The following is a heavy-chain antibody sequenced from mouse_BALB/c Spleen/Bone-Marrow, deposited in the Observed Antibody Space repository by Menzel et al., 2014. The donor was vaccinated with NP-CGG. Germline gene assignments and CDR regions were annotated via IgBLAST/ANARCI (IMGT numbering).Heavy chain of an antibody. J-gene: IGHJ3*01. CDR3: ARHRRYDVWFAY. CDR2: ISNGGGST. D-gene: IGHD2-14*01. CDR1: GFTFSSYT. V-gene: IGHV5-12-2*01. Sequence: EVQLVESGGGLVQPVGSLKLSCAASGFTFSSYTMSWVRQTPEKRLEWVAYISNGGGSTYYPDTVKGRFTISRDNAKNTLYLQMSSLKSEDTAMYYCARHRRYDVWFAYWGQGTLVTVSA.